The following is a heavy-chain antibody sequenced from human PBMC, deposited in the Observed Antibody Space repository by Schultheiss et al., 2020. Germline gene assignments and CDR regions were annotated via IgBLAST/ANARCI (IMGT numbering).Heavy chain of an antibody. CDR1: GGTFSSYA. CDR2: IIPIFGTA. V-gene: IGHV1-69*13. CDR3: AREDYDSSGYFHYFDY. J-gene: IGHJ4*02. Sequence: SVKVSCKASGGTFSSYAISWVRQAPGQGLEWMGGIIPIFGTANYAQKFQGRVTITADESTSTAYMELSSLRSEDTAVYYCAREDYDSSGYFHYFDYWGQGTLVTVSS. D-gene: IGHD3-22*01.